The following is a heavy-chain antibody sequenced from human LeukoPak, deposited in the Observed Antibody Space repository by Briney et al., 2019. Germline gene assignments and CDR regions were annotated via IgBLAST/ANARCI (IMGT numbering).Heavy chain of an antibody. V-gene: IGHV3-13*01. CDR2: IGTAGDT. D-gene: IGHD6-13*01. Sequence: PGGSLRLSCAASGFTFSSYDMHWVRQATGKGLEWVSAIGTAGDTYYPGSVKGRFTISRDNAKNSLYLQMNSLRAEDTAVYYCARDVETAAAGHWGQGTLVTVSS. CDR3: ARDVETAAAGH. CDR1: GFTFSSYD. J-gene: IGHJ4*02.